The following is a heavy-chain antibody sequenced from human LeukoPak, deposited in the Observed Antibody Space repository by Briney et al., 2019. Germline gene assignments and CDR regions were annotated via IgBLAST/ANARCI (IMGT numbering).Heavy chain of an antibody. V-gene: IGHV1-69*05. CDR3: ARVSGYDSGGYYKNYFDY. D-gene: IGHD3-22*01. CDR2: IIPIFGTA. CDR1: GGTFSSYA. J-gene: IGHJ4*02. Sequence: SVKVSCKASGGTFSSYAISWVRQAPGQGLEWMGGIIPIFGTANYAQKFQGRVTITTDESTSTAYMELSSLRSEDTAVYYCARVSGYDSGGYYKNYFDYWGQGTLVTVSS.